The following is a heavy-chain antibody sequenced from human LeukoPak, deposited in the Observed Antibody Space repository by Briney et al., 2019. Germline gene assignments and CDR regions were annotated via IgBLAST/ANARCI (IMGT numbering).Heavy chain of an antibody. J-gene: IGHJ6*03. V-gene: IGHV4-61*02. Sequence: KPSETLSLTCTVSGGSISSGSYYWSWIRQPAGKGLEWIGRIYTSGSTNYNPSLKSRVTISVDTSKNQFSLKLSSVTAADTAVYYCARGGRATRYCSSTSCSPYYYYYMDVWGKGTTVTVSS. CDR2: IYTSGST. D-gene: IGHD2-2*01. CDR3: ARGGRATRYCSSTSCSPYYYYYMDV. CDR1: GGSISSGSYY.